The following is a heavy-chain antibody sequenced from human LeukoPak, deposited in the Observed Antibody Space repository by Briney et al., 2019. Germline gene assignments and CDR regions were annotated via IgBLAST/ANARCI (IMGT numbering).Heavy chain of an antibody. Sequence: PSETLSLTCTVSGGSISSSRDYWGWIRQPPGKGLEWIGSIYYSGSTYYNPSLKSRVTISVDTSKNQFSLKLSSVTAADTAVYYCARYITVTTDAFDIWGQGTMVTVSS. CDR2: IYYSGST. J-gene: IGHJ3*02. V-gene: IGHV4-39*01. D-gene: IGHD4-17*01. CDR1: GGSISSSRDY. CDR3: ARYITVTTDAFDI.